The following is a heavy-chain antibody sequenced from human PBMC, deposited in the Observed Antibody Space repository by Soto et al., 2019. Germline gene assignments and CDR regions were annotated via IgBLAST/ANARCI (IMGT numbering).Heavy chain of an antibody. V-gene: IGHV4-39*01. CDR1: GGSISSSSYY. D-gene: IGHD3-22*01. CDR2: IYYSGST. J-gene: IGHJ6*02. CDR3: ARRLYYDSSGFEGGGMDV. Sequence: QLQLQESGPGLVKPSETLSLTCTVSGGSISSSSYYWGWIRQPPGKGLEWIGSIYYSGSTYYNPSLKGRVTISVDTSQNPFSLKLSSVTAADTAVYYCARRLYYDSSGFEGGGMDVWGQGTTVTVSS.